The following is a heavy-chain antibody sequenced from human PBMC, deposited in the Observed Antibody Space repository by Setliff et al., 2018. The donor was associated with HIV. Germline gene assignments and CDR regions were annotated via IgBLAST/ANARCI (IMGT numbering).Heavy chain of an antibody. CDR2: IKQDESEE. Sequence: PGGSLRLSCAASGFTFSSHWMSWVRQAPGKGLEWVANIKQDESEEWYADSVKGRFTISRDNTKNSLYLQMNSLRAEDTALYYCVKDPREGAGYFDHWGQGTLVTVSS. V-gene: IGHV3-7*03. CDR3: VKDPREGAGYFDH. J-gene: IGHJ4*02. CDR1: GFTFSSHW. D-gene: IGHD1-26*01.